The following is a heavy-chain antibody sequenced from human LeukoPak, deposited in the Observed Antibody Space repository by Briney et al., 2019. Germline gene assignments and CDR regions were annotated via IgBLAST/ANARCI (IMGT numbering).Heavy chain of an antibody. D-gene: IGHD4-17*01. J-gene: IGHJ4*02. CDR1: GDSISNYY. Sequence: SETLSLTCTVSGDSISNYYWSWIRQPPGKGLEWIGYFYYSGSANYNPSLKSRVTMSLDTSKSQFSLRLSSVTAADTAVYYCARADGDYPGYFDYWGQGTLVTVSS. CDR2: FYYSGSA. V-gene: IGHV4-59*08. CDR3: ARADGDYPGYFDY.